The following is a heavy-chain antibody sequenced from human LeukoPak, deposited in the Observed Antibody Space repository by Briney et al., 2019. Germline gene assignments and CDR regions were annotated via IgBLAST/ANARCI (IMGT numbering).Heavy chain of an antibody. CDR2: ISSSGSTI. CDR3: NLAAAGPQFDY. CDR1: GFTFSDYY. J-gene: IGHJ4*02. V-gene: IGHV3-11*01. Sequence: GGSLRLSCAASGFTFSDYYMSWIRQAPGKGLEWVSYISSSGSTIYYADSVKGRFTISRDNSKNTLYLQMNSLRAEDTAVYYCNLAAAGPQFDYWGQGTLVTVSS. D-gene: IGHD6-13*01.